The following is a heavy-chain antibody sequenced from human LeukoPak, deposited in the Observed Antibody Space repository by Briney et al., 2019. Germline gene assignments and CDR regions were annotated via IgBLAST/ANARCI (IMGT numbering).Heavy chain of an antibody. D-gene: IGHD2-15*01. CDR3: ASEAPIRYCSGGSCSDYYGMDV. Sequence: ASVKVSCKASGYTFTGYYMHWVRQAPGQGLEWMGWINLNSGGTNYAQKFQGRVTITADESTSTAYMELSSLRSEDTAVYYCASEAPIRYCSGGSCSDYYGMDVWGQGTTVTVSS. CDR1: GYTFTGYY. J-gene: IGHJ6*02. V-gene: IGHV1-2*02. CDR2: INLNSGGT.